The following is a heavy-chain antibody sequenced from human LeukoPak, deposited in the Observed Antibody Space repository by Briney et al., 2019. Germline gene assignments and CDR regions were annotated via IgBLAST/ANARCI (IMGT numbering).Heavy chain of an antibody. J-gene: IGHJ4*02. V-gene: IGHV3-23*01. CDR2: ISDSGGST. CDR1: GFTFNSYA. CDR3: ARDVALRYYFDY. D-gene: IGHD2-15*01. Sequence: GGSLRLSCAASGFTFNSYAMSWVRQAPGKGLQWVSVISDSGGSTYYAESVKGRFTISRDNSKNTLYLQTNSPRAEDTAVYYCARDVALRYYFDYWGQGTLVTVSS.